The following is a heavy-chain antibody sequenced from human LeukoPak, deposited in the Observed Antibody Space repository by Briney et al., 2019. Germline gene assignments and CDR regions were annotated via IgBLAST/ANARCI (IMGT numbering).Heavy chain of an antibody. D-gene: IGHD4-17*01. J-gene: IGHJ3*02. V-gene: IGHV1-18*04. CDR1: GYTFTSYG. CDR2: ISAYNGNT. Sequence: SVKVSCKASGYTFTSYGISWVRQAPGQGLEWMGWISAYNGNTNYAQKLQGRVTMTTDTSTSTAYMELRSLRSDDTAVYYCARNDYGDRAVAFDIWDQGTMVTVSS. CDR3: ARNDYGDRAVAFDI.